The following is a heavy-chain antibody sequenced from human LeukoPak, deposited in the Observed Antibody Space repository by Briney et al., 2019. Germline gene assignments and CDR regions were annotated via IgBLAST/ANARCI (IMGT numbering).Heavy chain of an antibody. CDR3: ARGFVVVPAAIPLQLWWY. J-gene: IGHJ4*02. D-gene: IGHD2-2*01. V-gene: IGHV1-2*02. CDR2: INPNSGGT. CDR1: GYTFTGCY. Sequence: ASVKVSCKASGYTFTGCYMHWVRQAPGQGLEWMGWINPNSGGTNYAQKFQGRVTMTRDTSISTAYMELSRLRSDDTAVYYCARGFVVVPAAIPLQLWWYWGQGTLVTVSS.